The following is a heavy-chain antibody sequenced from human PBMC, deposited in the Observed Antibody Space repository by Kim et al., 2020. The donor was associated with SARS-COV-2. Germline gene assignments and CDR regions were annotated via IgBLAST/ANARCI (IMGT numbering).Heavy chain of an antibody. V-gene: IGHV3-21*01. Sequence: GGSLRLSCAASGFIFSSYTMSWVRQAPGKGLEWVSSISSSSTYIYYADSVKGRFTISRDNAKNSLYLQMNSLRAEDTAVYYCARGFGGYSYGYVTDFWG. CDR1: GFIFSSYT. D-gene: IGHD5-18*01. CDR2: ISSSSTYI. CDR3: ARGFGGYSYGYVTDF. J-gene: IGHJ3*01.